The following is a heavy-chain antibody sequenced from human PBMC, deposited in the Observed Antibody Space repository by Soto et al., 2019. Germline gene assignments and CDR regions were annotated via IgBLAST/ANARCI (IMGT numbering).Heavy chain of an antibody. CDR3: ARDVGYNYKGGMDV. CDR1: GGTFSSYA. Sequence: QVKLVQSGAEVKKPGSSVKVSCKASGGTFSSYAISWVRQAPGQGLEWMGGIIPIFGTANYTQKFQGRVTITADKSTSTAYMELSSLRSEDTAVYYCARDVGYNYKGGMDVWGQGTTVTVSS. CDR2: IIPIFGTA. V-gene: IGHV1-69*06. D-gene: IGHD5-18*01. J-gene: IGHJ6*02.